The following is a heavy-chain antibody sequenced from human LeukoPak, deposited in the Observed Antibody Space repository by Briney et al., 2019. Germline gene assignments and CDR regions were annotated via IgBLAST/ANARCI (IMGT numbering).Heavy chain of an antibody. CDR1: GGSINNYY. D-gene: IGHD2-21*01. J-gene: IGHJ3*02. CDR3: ARVVRPLLHGFDM. Sequence: SESLSLTCTVSGGSINNYYWSWIRQPPGKGLEWVGYIYSSGSTNYKPSLKSRVTISVDTSKNQFSLKLTFVTAADTAVYYCARVVRPLLHGFDMWGQGTMVTVSP. V-gene: IGHV4-59*01. CDR2: IYSSGST.